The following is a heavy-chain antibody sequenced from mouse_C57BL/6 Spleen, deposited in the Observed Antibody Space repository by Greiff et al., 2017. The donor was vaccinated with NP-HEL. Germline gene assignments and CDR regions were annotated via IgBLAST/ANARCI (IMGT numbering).Heavy chain of an antibody. J-gene: IGHJ1*03. Sequence: VQLQQPGAELVRPGTSVKLSCKASGYTFTSYWMHWVKQRPGQGLEWIGVIDPSDSYTNYNQKFKGKATLTVDTSSSTAYMQLSSLTSEDSAVYYCARYYYYGSRGYFDVWGTGTTVTVSS. V-gene: IGHV1-59*01. D-gene: IGHD1-1*01. CDR3: ARYYYYGSRGYFDV. CDR1: GYTFTSYW. CDR2: IDPSDSYT.